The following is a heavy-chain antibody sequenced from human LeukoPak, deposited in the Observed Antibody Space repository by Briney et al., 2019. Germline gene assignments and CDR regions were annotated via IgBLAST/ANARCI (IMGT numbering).Heavy chain of an antibody. Sequence: GGSLRLSCAASGFTFSSYGMHWVRQAPGKGLEWVAVISYDGSNKYYADSVKGRFTISRDNSENTLYLQMNSLRAEDTAVYYCAKDSDTMVRGIFYWGQGTLVTVSS. CDR2: ISYDGSNK. CDR3: AKDSDTMVRGIFY. J-gene: IGHJ4*02. CDR1: GFTFSSYG. V-gene: IGHV3-30*18. D-gene: IGHD3-10*01.